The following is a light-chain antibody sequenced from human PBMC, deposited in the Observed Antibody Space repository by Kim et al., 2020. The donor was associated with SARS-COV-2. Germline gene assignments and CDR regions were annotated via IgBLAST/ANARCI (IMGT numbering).Light chain of an antibody. CDR1: QSVSSNY. J-gene: IGKJ3*01. Sequence: EIVLTQSPGTLSLSPGERATLSCRASQSVSSNYLAWYQQKPGQAPRLLFYGASSWATGIPDRFSGSGSGTDFTLTISRLEPEDFAVYYCQHYGTSPFTFGPGTKVDIK. CDR3: QHYGTSPFT. V-gene: IGKV3-20*01. CDR2: GAS.